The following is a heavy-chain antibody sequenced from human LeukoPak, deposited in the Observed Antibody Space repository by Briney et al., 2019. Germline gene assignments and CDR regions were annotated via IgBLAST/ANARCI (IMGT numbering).Heavy chain of an antibody. V-gene: IGHV4-61*08. CDR1: GASVSGSAYY. D-gene: IGHD3-22*01. J-gene: IGHJ5*02. CDR3: ARDQYYYDSSGLNWFDP. Sequence: PSETLSLTCTVSGASVSGSAYYWGWIRQPPGKGLEWIGRIYTSGSTNYNPSLKSRVTMSVDTSKNQFSLKLSSVTAADTAVYYCARDQYYYDSSGLNWFDPWGQGTLVTVSS. CDR2: IYTSGST.